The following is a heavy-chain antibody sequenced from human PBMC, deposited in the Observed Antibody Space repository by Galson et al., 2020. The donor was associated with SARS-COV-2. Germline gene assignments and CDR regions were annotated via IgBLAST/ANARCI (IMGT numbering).Heavy chain of an antibody. D-gene: IGHD2-2*01. J-gene: IGHJ4*02. Sequence: GESLKISCAASGFTFSSYAMSWVRQAPGKGLEWVSAISGSGGSTYYADSVKGRFTISRDNSKNTLYLQMNSLRAEDTAVYYCAKDDCSSTSCWGIGYYFDYWGQGTLVTVSS. CDR1: GFTFSSYA. CDR3: AKDDCSSTSCWGIGYYFDY. CDR2: ISGSGGST. V-gene: IGHV3-23*01.